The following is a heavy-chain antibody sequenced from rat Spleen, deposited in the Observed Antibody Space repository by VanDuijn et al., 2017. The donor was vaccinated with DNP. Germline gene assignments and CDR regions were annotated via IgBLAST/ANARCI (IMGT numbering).Heavy chain of an antibody. Sequence: EVQLVESGGGLVQPGRSLKLSCAASGFTFSDYYMAWVRQAPKKGLEWVASISPSGGSTYYRDSVKGRFTVSRDNAKSTLYLQMSSLRSEDTATYYCTRDLNHGYNYAFDYWGQGVMVTVSS. J-gene: IGHJ2*01. CDR2: ISPSGGST. CDR3: TRDLNHGYNYAFDY. CDR1: GFTFSDYY. V-gene: IGHV5-27*01. D-gene: IGHD1-4*01.